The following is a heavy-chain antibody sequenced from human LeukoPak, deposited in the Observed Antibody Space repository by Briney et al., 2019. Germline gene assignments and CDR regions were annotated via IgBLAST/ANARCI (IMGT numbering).Heavy chain of an antibody. CDR1: GFTFSSYG. CDR3: AKSKVKLRFLEWLLDY. J-gene: IGHJ4*02. V-gene: IGHV3-30*18. Sequence: GGSLRLPCAASGFTFSSYGMHWVRQAPGKGLEWVAVISYDGSNKYYADSVKGRFTISRDNSKNTLYLQMNSLRAEDTAVYYCAKSKVKLRFLEWLLDYWGQGTLVTVSS. D-gene: IGHD3-3*01. CDR2: ISYDGSNK.